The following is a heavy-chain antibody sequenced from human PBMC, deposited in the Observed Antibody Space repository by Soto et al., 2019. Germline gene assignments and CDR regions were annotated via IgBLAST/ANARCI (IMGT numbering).Heavy chain of an antibody. CDR1: GFTFSSYA. J-gene: IGHJ4*02. Sequence: GGSLRLSCAASGFTFSSYAMSWVRQAPGKGLEWVSTISGSGGSTYYADSVKGRFTISRDNSKNTLYLQMNSLRAEDTAVYYCARAEDIGHFDYWGQGTLVTVSS. CDR3: ARAEDIGHFDY. D-gene: IGHD5-12*01. CDR2: ISGSGGST. V-gene: IGHV3-23*01.